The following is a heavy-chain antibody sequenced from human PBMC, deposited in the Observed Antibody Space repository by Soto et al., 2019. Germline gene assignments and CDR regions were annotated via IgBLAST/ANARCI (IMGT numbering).Heavy chain of an antibody. J-gene: IGHJ4*02. Sequence: EVQLLESGGGLVQPGGSLRLSCAASGFTFSSYAMSWVRQAPGTGLEWVSAISGSAGSTYYADSVKGRFTISRDKSKNTLYVQMNSLRGEDTAVYGCAKQENYYGSGYDYWGQGTLVVVSS. D-gene: IGHD3-10*01. CDR2: ISGSAGST. V-gene: IGHV3-23*01. CDR3: AKQENYYGSGYDY. CDR1: GFTFSSYA.